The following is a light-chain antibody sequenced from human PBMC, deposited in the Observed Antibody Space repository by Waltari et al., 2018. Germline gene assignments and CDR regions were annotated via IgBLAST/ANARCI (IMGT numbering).Light chain of an antibody. CDR1: SNKVGSHNL. CDR3: CSYSTGGSWM. V-gene: IGLV2-23*02. J-gene: IGLJ3*02. Sequence: QSALTQPVSVSGSPGPSVTISCPGTSNKVGSHNLVSWFQHHPDQAPKLLIFYVSKRPSGVSNRFSGSKSGNTASLTISGLQTEDEADYYCCSYSTGGSWMFGGGTKLTVL. CDR2: YVS.